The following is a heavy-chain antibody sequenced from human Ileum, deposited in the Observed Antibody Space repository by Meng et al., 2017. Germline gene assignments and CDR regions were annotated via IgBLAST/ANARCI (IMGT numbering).Heavy chain of an antibody. J-gene: IGHJ6*02. D-gene: IGHD4-17*01. CDR3: AREERDPDYESIYDYYGLDI. V-gene: IGHV3-33*01. CDR2: IWFDGSIK. CDR1: GFNFGRYG. Sequence: GGSLRLSCAASGFNFGRYGMHWIRQGPGKGLEWLAVIWFDGSIKYYADSVRGRFTISRDNSRNTVYLQLDNLRGDDSAVYYCAREERDPDYESIYDYYGLDIWGQGTTVTVSS.